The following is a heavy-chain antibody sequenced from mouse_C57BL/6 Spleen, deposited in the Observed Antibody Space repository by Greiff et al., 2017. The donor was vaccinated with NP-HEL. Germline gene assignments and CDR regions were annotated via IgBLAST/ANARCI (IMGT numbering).Heavy chain of an antibody. CDR1: GYAFSSYW. D-gene: IGHD1-1*01. CDR2: IYPGDGDT. V-gene: IGHV1-80*01. Sequence: QVQLKESGAELVKPGASVKISCKASGYAFSSYWMNWVKQRPGKGLEWIGQIYPGDGDTNYNGKFKGKATLTADKSSSTAYMQLSSLTSEDSAVYFCARSGTTVVGAYWGQGTLVTVSA. CDR3: ARSGTTVVGAY. J-gene: IGHJ3*01.